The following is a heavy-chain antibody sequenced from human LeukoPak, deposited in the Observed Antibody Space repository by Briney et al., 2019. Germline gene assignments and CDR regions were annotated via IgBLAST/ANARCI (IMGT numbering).Heavy chain of an antibody. CDR1: GGTFSSYA. D-gene: IGHD2-2*01. Sequence: SVKVSCKASGGTFSSYAISWVGQAPGQGLEWMGRIIPIFGTANYAQKFQGRVTITTDESTSTAYMELSSLRSEDTAVYYCARDAPSAGAYWGQGTLVTVSS. CDR3: ARDAPSAGAY. J-gene: IGHJ4*02. CDR2: IIPIFGTA. V-gene: IGHV1-69*05.